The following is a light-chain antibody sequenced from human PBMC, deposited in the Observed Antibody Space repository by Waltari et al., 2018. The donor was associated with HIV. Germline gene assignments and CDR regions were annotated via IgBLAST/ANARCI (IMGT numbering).Light chain of an antibody. J-gene: IGKJ3*01. V-gene: IGKV3-20*01. CDR3: QQYGSSPHT. Sequence: EVVLTQSPGTLSLSPGERASLSCRASQSVSSNYLAWYQQKPGQAPRLLIYGASSRATGIPDRVSGSGSGTDFSLTISRLEPEDFAVYYCQQYGSSPHTFGPGTKVDIK. CDR1: QSVSSNY. CDR2: GAS.